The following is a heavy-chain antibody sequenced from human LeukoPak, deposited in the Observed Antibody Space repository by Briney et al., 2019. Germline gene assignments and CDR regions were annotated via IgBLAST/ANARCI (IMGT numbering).Heavy chain of an antibody. CDR2: INWNGGGT. CDR1: GFTFKDYG. Sequence: SLRLSCAATGFTFKDYGMHWVRQPPGKGLEWVSSINWNGGGTDYADSVKGRFTISRDNAQNSLYLQLSSLRPEDTALYYCAKHMRATNTYSFFGLDVWGQGTTVTVSS. D-gene: IGHD1-26*01. V-gene: IGHV3-9*01. CDR3: AKHMRATNTYSFFGLDV. J-gene: IGHJ6*02.